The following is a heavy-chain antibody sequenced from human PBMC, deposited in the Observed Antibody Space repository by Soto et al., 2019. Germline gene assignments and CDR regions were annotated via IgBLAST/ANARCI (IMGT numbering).Heavy chain of an antibody. D-gene: IGHD2-2*01. CDR1: GFTFINDA. J-gene: IGHJ2*01. CDR3: ARKVLGSTSRPDWWYFDL. V-gene: IGHV3-23*01. CDR2: ISGGGDRT. Sequence: EVQLLESGGCLVQPGGSLRLSCVGSGFTFINDAMNWVRQTPGKGLEWVSGISGGGDRTFDADSVKGRFTISRDNSKNTVNLQMNSLRADDTAVYYCARKVLGSTSRPDWWYFDLWGRGTLVTVSS.